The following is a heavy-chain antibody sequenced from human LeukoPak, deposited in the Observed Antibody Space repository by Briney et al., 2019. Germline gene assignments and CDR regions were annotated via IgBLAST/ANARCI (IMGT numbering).Heavy chain of an antibody. CDR2: IYTDGSNT. J-gene: IGHJ5*02. D-gene: IGHD4-23*01. Sequence: PGGSVRLSCAASGFTFSSYWMHWVRQAPGKGLVWVSRIYTDGSNTAYEDSVKVRFTTYTDTAKNSLYLQMNRLRAEDTAVYYCASGLHDGGNYTRANWFDPKGQGTLVT. CDR1: GFTFSSYW. V-gene: IGHV3-74*01. CDR3: ASGLHDGGNYTRANWFDP.